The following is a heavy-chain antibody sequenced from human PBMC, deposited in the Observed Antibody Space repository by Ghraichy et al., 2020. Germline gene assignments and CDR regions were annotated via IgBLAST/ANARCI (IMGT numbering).Heavy chain of an antibody. V-gene: IGHV3-21*01. CDR2: ISSSSSYI. CDR3: ARGTDYGDYRLDY. CDR1: GFTFSSYS. J-gene: IGHJ4*02. D-gene: IGHD4-17*01. Sequence: GESLKISCAASGFTFSSYSMNWVRQAPGKGLEWVSSISSSSSYIYYADSVKGRFIISRDNAKNSLYLQMNSLRAEDTAVYYCARGTDYGDYRLDYWGQGTLVTVSS.